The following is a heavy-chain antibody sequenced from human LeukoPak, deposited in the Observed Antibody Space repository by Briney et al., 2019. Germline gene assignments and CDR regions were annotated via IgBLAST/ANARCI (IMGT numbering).Heavy chain of an antibody. D-gene: IGHD2-2*01. CDR1: GFTFSSYG. CDR3: ARYLDTDYMDV. Sequence: GGSLRLSCAASGFTFSSYGMHWVRQAPGKGLEWVAVISYDGSNKYYADSVKGRFTISRDNSKNTLYLQMNSLRAEDTAVYYCARYLDTDYMDVWGKGTTVTVSS. J-gene: IGHJ6*03. CDR2: ISYDGSNK. V-gene: IGHV3-30*03.